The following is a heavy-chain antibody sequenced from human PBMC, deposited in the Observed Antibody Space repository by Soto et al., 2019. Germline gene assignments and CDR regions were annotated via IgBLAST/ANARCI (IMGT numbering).Heavy chain of an antibody. CDR2: ISYDGSNK. J-gene: IGHJ3*02. CDR1: GFTFSSYG. CDR3: AKDSGWREIPRGAFDI. V-gene: IGHV3-30*18. D-gene: IGHD1-26*01. Sequence: GGSLRLSCAASGFTFSSYGMHWVRQAPGKGLEWVAVISYDGSNKYYADSVKGRFTISRDNSKNTLYLQMNSLRAEDTAVYYCAKDSGWREIPRGAFDIWGQGTMVTVSS.